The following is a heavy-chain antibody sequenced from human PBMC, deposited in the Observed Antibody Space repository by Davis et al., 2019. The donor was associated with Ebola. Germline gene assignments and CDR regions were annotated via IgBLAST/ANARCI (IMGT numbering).Heavy chain of an antibody. D-gene: IGHD3-22*01. J-gene: IGHJ3*02. V-gene: IGHV4-34*01. Sequence: MPSETLSLTCAVYGGSFSGYYWSWIRQPPGKGLEWIGEINHSGSTNYNPSLKSRVTISVDTSKNQFSLKLSSVTAADTAVYYCARMYYYDSSGYYYVAFDIWGQGTMVTVSS. CDR3: ARMYYYDSSGYYYVAFDI. CDR2: INHSGST. CDR1: GGSFSGYY.